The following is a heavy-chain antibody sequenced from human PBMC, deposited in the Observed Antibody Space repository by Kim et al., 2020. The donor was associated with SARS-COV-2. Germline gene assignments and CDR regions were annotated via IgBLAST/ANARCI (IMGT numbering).Heavy chain of an antibody. V-gene: IGHV3-23*01. CDR3: AKTYYYDSSGYYAAVLAFDI. CDR2: ISGSGGST. Sequence: GGSLRLSCAASGFTFSSYAMSWVRQAPGKGLEWVSAISGSGGSTYYADSVKGRFTISRDNSKNTLYLQMNSLRAEDTAVYYCAKTYYYDSSGYYAAVLAFDIWGQGTMVTVSS. CDR1: GFTFSSYA. J-gene: IGHJ3*02. D-gene: IGHD3-22*01.